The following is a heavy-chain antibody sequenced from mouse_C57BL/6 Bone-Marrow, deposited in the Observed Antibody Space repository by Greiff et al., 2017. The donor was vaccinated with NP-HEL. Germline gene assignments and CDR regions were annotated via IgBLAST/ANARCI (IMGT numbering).Heavy chain of an antibody. CDR3: ARDPYYDYGMDY. J-gene: IGHJ4*01. Sequence: EVKLEESGGGLVKPGGSLKLSCAASGFTFSSYAMSWVRQTPEKRLEWVATISDGGSYTYYPDNVKGRFTISRDNAKNNLYLQMSHLKSEDTAMYYCARDPYYDYGMDYWGQGTSVTVSS. V-gene: IGHV5-4*01. CDR2: ISDGGSYT. D-gene: IGHD2-4*01. CDR1: GFTFSSYA.